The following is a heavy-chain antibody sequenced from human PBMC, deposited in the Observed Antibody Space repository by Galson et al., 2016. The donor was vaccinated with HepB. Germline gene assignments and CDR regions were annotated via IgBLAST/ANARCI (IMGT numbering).Heavy chain of an antibody. D-gene: IGHD2-15*01. CDR2: ISSSSRYI. J-gene: IGHJ6*02. V-gene: IGHV3-21*01. Sequence: SLRLSCAASGFTFSSYSMNWVRQAPGKGLEWVSSISSSSRYIYYADSVKGRFTISRDNAKNTLYLQMNRLRAVDTAVYYCASILGYCSGATCNNYYYSGMDVWGQGTTVTDSS. CDR3: ASILGYCSGATCNNYYYSGMDV. CDR1: GFTFSSYS.